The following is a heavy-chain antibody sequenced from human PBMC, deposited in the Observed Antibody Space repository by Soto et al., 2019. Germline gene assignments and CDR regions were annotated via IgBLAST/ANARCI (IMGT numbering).Heavy chain of an antibody. V-gene: IGHV4-59*01. D-gene: IGHD6-13*01. Sequence: SETLSLTCTVSGGSISSYYWSWIRQPPGKGLEWIGYIYYSGSTNYNPSLKSRVTISVDTSKNQFSLKLSSVTAADTAVYYCARGNPRIAAAGTKYYYYGMDVWGQGTTVTVSS. CDR1: GGSISSYY. J-gene: IGHJ6*02. CDR3: ARGNPRIAAAGTKYYYYGMDV. CDR2: IYYSGST.